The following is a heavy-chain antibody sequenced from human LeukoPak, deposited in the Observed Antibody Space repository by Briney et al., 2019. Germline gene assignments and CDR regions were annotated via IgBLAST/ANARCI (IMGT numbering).Heavy chain of an antibody. CDR1: GGSISSYY. CDR2: IYYSGST. Sequence: PSETLSLTCTVSGGSISSYYWSWIRQPPGKGLEWIGYIYYSGSTNYNPSLKSRVTISVDTSKNQFSLKLSSVTAADTAVYYCARGRTNLHIVVVTATRDAFDIWGQGTMVTVSS. CDR3: ARGRTNLHIVVVTATRDAFDI. D-gene: IGHD2-21*02. J-gene: IGHJ3*02. V-gene: IGHV4-59*01.